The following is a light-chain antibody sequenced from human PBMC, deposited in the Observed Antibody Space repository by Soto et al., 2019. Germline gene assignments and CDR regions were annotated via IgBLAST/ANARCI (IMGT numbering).Light chain of an antibody. J-gene: IGKJ2*01. Sequence: EIVMTQSPATLSVSPWERATLSCRASQSVSTNLAWYQQKPGQAPRLLMYGASTRATGIPARFSGSGSGTEFTLTISSLQSEDFAVYYCRQRGDWPRTFGQGTKVDIK. CDR2: GAS. V-gene: IGKV3-15*01. CDR1: QSVSTN. CDR3: RQRGDWPRT.